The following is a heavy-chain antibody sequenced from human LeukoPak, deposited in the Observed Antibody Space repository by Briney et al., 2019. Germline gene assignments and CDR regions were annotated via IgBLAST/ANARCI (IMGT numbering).Heavy chain of an antibody. J-gene: IGHJ4*02. V-gene: IGHV3-64*01. CDR3: ARDLYYYDSSGYGY. D-gene: IGHD3-22*01. CDR2: ISSNGGST. CDR1: GFTFSSYA. Sequence: GGSLRLSCAASGFTFSSYAMHWVRQAPGKGLEYVSAISSNGGSTYYANSVKGRFTISRDNSKNTLYLQMGSLRAEDMAVYYCARDLYYYDSSGYGYWGQGTLVTVSS.